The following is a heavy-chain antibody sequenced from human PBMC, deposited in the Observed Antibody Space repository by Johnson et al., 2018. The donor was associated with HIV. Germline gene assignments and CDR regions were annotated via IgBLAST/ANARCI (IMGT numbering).Heavy chain of an antibody. Sequence: VQLVESGGGLIQPGGSLRLSCAASRFSVSSNYMTWVRQAPGKGLEWVTVIYSGGSPYYADSVTGRFTISRDNSKSTLYLQMNSLRADNSALYYFAKRSGSFYGAFDLWGQGTMVTVSS. CDR2: IYSGGSP. D-gene: IGHD1-26*01. CDR1: RFSVSSNY. V-gene: IGHV3-53*01. CDR3: AKRSGSFYGAFDL. J-gene: IGHJ3*01.